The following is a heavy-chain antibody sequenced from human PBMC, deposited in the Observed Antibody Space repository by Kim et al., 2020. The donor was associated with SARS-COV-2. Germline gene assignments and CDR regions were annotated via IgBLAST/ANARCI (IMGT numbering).Heavy chain of an antibody. Sequence: SQTLSLTCGISGDSVSSNSAAWNWIRQSPSRGLEWLGRTYYRSQWYIDYAVSVKSRITINPDTSKNQFSLELSSVTPDDTAVYYCARARGIAVAGDLDYWGQGTLVTVSS. J-gene: IGHJ4*02. CDR3: ARARGIAVAGDLDY. V-gene: IGHV6-1*01. CDR2: TYYRSQWYI. D-gene: IGHD6-19*01. CDR1: GDSVSSNSAA.